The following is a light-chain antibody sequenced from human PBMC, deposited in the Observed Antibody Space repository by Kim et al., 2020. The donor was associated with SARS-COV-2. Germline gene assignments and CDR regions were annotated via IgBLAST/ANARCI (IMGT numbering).Light chain of an antibody. Sequence: PEVTVTLPLPSSTGAVTPTHYPYWFQKKPGEVPRTLIFDTGSRHSWTPARFSGSLSGDKAVLTLAGAQPEDEGDYYCLLSFSGIRVFGGGTQLTVL. CDR3: LLSFSGIRV. J-gene: IGLJ3*02. V-gene: IGLV7-46*01. CDR1: TGAVTPTHY. CDR2: DTG.